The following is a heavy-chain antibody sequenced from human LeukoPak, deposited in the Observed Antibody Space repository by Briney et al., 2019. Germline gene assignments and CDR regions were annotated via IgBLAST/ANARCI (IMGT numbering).Heavy chain of an antibody. D-gene: IGHD3-3*01. CDR2: IYYSGST. CDR3: ARADFWSGSDAFDI. V-gene: IGHV4-59*12. Sequence: SETLSLTCTVSGGSISSYYWSWIRQPPGKGLEWIGYIYYSGSTNYNPSLKSRVTISVDTSKNQFSLKLSSVTAADTAVYYCARADFWSGSDAFDIWGQGTMVTVSS. CDR1: GGSISSYY. J-gene: IGHJ3*02.